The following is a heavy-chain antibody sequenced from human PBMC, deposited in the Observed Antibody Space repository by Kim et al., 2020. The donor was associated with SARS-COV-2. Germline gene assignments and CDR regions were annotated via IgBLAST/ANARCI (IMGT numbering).Heavy chain of an antibody. Sequence: GESLKISCKGSGYSFTNYWIAWVRQMPGKGLEWMGIIYPGDSDTRYSPSFQGQVSISADRSTSTAYLQWSSLKASDTAIYYCARHPTYSSGWYPLDYWGQGTLVTASS. D-gene: IGHD6-19*01. V-gene: IGHV5-51*01. CDR2: IYPGDSDT. CDR3: ARHPTYSSGWYPLDY. CDR1: GYSFTNYW. J-gene: IGHJ4*02.